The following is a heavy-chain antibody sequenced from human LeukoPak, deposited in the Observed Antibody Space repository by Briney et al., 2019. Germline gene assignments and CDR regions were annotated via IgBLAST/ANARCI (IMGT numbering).Heavy chain of an antibody. CDR3: ARIPTNAVPSAHNGFDI. CDR1: GGSISNSNYY. CDR2: IYYSGST. D-gene: IGHD6-19*01. Sequence: SETLSLTCTVSGGSISNSNYYWGWIRQPPGKGLEWIGSIYYSGSTYYNPSLKSRVTISVDTSKNQFSLRLNSVTAADTSIYYCARIPTNAVPSAHNGFDIWGQGTMLTVSS. J-gene: IGHJ3*02. V-gene: IGHV4-39*01.